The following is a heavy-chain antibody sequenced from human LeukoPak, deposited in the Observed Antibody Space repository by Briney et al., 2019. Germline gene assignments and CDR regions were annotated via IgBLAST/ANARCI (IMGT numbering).Heavy chain of an antibody. D-gene: IGHD3-16*02. CDR3: ATYYDYVWGSYRDY. CDR2: IYYSGST. CDR1: GGSSSTYY. V-gene: IGHV4-39*07. Sequence: SETLSLTCTVSGGSSSTYYWTWIRQPPGKGLEWIGSIYYSGSTYYNPSLKSRVTISVDTSKNQFSLKLSSVTAADTAVYYCATYYDYVWGSYRDYWGQGTLVTVSS. J-gene: IGHJ4*02.